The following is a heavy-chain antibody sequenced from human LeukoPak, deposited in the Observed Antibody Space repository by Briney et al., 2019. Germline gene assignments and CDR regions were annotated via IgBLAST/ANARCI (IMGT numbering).Heavy chain of an antibody. CDR2: IYHSGST. J-gene: IGHJ4*02. D-gene: IGHD5-18*01. CDR1: GYSISSGYY. V-gene: IGHV4-38-2*02. CDR3: ARFTMWIRIVYFDY. Sequence: SETLSLTCNVSGYSISSGYYWGWIRQPPGKGLEWIGSIYHSGSTYDNPSLKSRVTISVDTSKNQFSLKLSSVTAADTAVYYCARFTMWIRIVYFDYWGQGTLVTVSS.